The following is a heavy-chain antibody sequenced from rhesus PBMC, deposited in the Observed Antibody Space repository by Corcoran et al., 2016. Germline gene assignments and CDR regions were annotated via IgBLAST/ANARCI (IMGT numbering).Heavy chain of an antibody. D-gene: IGHD3-9*01. CDR3: TREDDGGDFDS. J-gene: IGHJ4*01. CDR1: GLACSAYY. CDR2: IRNKANSYTT. Sequence: EVQLVESGGGLVQPGGSLSLSCTVSGLACSAYYFHLVRQAQGKGREWEGLIRNKANSYTTAYAAAVKGRFTISRDESKNTLYLQMSSLKTEDTAVYYCTREDDGGDFDSWGQGVLVTVSS. V-gene: IGHV3-13*01.